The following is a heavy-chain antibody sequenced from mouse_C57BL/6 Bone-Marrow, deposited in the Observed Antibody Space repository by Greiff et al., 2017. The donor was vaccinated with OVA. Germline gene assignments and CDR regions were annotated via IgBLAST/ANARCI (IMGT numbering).Heavy chain of an antibody. D-gene: IGHD1-1*01. J-gene: IGHJ2*01. CDR3: TTGYGSSGYYFDY. CDR2: IDPENGDT. V-gene: IGHV14-4*01. CDR1: GFNIKDDY. Sequence: EVQLQQSGAELVRPGASVKLSCTASGFNIKDDYMHWVKQRPEQGLEWIGWIDPENGDTEYASKFQGKATITADTSSNTAYLQLSSLTSEDTAVYYWTTGYGSSGYYFDYWGQGTTLTVSS.